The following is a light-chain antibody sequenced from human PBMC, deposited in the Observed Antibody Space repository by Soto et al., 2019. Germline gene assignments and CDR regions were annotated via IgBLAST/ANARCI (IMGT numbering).Light chain of an antibody. CDR1: QSVNGD. J-gene: IGKJ4*01. Sequence: ERVMTQSPATLAVSPGERATLSCRASQSVNGDLAWYQQRPGQAPRLLIFAAITRASDVPAIFSGSGSGTDVTLTISSLQPDDVAVYYCQQYYDWPLSFGGGTKVELK. CDR3: QQYYDWPLS. V-gene: IGKV3-15*01. CDR2: AAI.